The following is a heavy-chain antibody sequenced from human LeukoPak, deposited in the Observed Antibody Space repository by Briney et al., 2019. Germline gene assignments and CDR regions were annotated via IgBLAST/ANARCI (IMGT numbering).Heavy chain of an antibody. Sequence: SETLSLTCAVYGGSFSGYYWSWIRQPPGKGLEWIGYIYYSGSTNYNPSLKSRVTISVDTSKNQFSLKLSSVTAADTAMYYCARDGPNYYDSSGYLLGVVPVVEWGQGTLVTVSS. CDR3: ARDGPNYYDSSGYLLGVVPVVE. CDR1: GGSFSGYY. CDR2: IYYSGST. D-gene: IGHD3-22*01. J-gene: IGHJ4*02. V-gene: IGHV4-59*01.